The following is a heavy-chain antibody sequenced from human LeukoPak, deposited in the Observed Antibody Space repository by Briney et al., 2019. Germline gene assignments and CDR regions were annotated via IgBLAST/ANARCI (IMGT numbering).Heavy chain of an antibody. Sequence: KPSETLSLTCAVYGGSFSGYYWSWIRQPPGKGLEWMGEMNHSGSTNYNPSLKSRVTISVDTSKNQFSLKLSSVTAADKAVYYCARGSLAAAGTSNVYYYYYGMNVWGQGTTVTVSS. CDR3: ARGSLAAAGTSNVYYYYYGMNV. J-gene: IGHJ6*02. CDR2: MNHSGST. D-gene: IGHD6-13*01. CDR1: GGSFSGYY. V-gene: IGHV4-34*01.